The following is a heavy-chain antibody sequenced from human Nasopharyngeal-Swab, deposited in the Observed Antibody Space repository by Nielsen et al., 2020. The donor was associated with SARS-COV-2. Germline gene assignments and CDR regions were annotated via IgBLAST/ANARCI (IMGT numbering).Heavy chain of an antibody. CDR1: GFIFSNYA. J-gene: IGHJ4*02. Sequence: GESLKISCAASGFIFSNYAMHWVRQAPGKGLEWVAVVASDESFQHYTNSVQGRFTIARDQSKNTLSLQMNSLRLDDTAVYYCAKEAGGGRSSGLDYWGQGILVTVSP. CDR3: AKEAGGGRSSGLDY. D-gene: IGHD3-16*01. CDR2: VASDESFQ. V-gene: IGHV3-30-3*01.